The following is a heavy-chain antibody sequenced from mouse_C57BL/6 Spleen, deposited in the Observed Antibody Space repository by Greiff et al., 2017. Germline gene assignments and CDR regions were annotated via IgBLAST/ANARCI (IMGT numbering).Heavy chain of an antibody. CDR1: GFTFSDYG. Sequence: EVKVVESGGGLVKPGGSLKLSCAASGFTFSDYGMHWVRQAPEKGLEWVADISSGSSTIYYADTVTGRFTITRDNAKNTLFLQMTGLRSEDTAVYYGARDYDGVMEDWGQGTPVTVSS. J-gene: IGHJ4*01. V-gene: IGHV5-17*01. CDR3: ARDYDGVMED. D-gene: IGHD1-1*01. CDR2: ISSGSSTI.